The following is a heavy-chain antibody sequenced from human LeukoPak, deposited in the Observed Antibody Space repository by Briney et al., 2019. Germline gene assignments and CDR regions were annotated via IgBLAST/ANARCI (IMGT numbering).Heavy chain of an antibody. CDR1: GFTFSSYW. D-gene: IGHD3-10*01. J-gene: IGHJ6*02. Sequence: GGSLRLSCAASGFTFSSYWMSWVRQAPGKGLEWVAVISYDGSNKYYADSVKGRFTISRDNSKNTLYLQMNSLRAEDTAVYYCAREWTTYYYGSGSIYYYYYGMDVWGQGTTVTVSS. CDR3: AREWTTYYYGSGSIYYYYYGMDV. CDR2: ISYDGSNK. V-gene: IGHV3-30-3*01.